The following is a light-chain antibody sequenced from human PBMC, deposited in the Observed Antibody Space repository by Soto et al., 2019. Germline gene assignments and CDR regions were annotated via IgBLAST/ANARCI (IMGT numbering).Light chain of an antibody. CDR2: AVS. J-gene: IGLJ1*01. Sequence: QSALTQPPSASGSPGQSVTISCTGNSNDVGHSSFISWYQQHPGKGPKLIIYAVSKRPSGVPDRFSGSKSGNTASLSVSGLQHEDEADYFCNAQADNGKNVFGTGTKVTVL. CDR1: SNDVGHSSF. V-gene: IGLV2-8*01. CDR3: NAQADNGKNV.